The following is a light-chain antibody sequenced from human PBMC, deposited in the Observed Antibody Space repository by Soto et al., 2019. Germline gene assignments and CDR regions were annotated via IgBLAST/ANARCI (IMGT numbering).Light chain of an antibody. CDR3: AVWDDSVGAVV. CDR2: SNN. CDR1: SSNIGRNY. J-gene: IGLJ2*01. Sequence: QSALTQPPSASGTPGQRVTISCSGSSSNIGRNYAYWYKQLPGTAPKLLIYSNNQRTSGVPDRFSGSKAGTSASLAISGLRSEAEADYYCAVWDDSVGAVVFGGGTKLTVL. V-gene: IGLV1-47*02.